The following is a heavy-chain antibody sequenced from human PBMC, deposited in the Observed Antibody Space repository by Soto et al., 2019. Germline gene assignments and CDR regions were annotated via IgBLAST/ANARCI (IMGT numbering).Heavy chain of an antibody. D-gene: IGHD6-19*01. CDR2: MNPNSGNT. J-gene: IGHJ6*02. CDR1: GYTFTSYD. Sequence: QVQLVQSGAEVKKPGASVKVSCKASGYTFTSYDINWVRQATGQGLEWMGWMNPNSGNTGYAQKFQGRVTMTRNTSISTAYMELSSLRSEDTAVYYCARGHVAVAGAYYYYGMDVWGQGTTVXVXS. CDR3: ARGHVAVAGAYYYYGMDV. V-gene: IGHV1-8*01.